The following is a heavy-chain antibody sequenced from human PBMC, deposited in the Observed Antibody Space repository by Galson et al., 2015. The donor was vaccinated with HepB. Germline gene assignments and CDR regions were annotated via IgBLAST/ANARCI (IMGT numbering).Heavy chain of an antibody. J-gene: IGHJ6*02. CDR3: ARDGKSGGFSDHHYYFGLDD. D-gene: IGHD2-15*01. Sequence: SVKVSCKASGYTFDTYGLSWVRQARGQGLEWMAWISANNGKTKYAQNFKGRVTLTIDTSTSTAYMELRSLRSDDTAEYYCARDGKSGGFSDHHYYFGLDDWGQGTTVTVSS. CDR1: GYTFDTYG. CDR2: ISANNGKT. V-gene: IGHV1-18*01.